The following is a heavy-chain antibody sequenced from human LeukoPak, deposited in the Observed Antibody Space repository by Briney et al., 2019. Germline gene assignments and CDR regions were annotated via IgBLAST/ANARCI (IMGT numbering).Heavy chain of an antibody. D-gene: IGHD3-10*01. CDR2: IYHSGST. CDR3: ARGLGSGSYYNYAFDY. Sequence: PSETLSLTCTVSGGSISSGGYCWSWIRQPPGKGLEWIGYIYHSGSTYYNPSLKSRVTISVDRSKNQFSLKLSSVTAADTAVYYCARGLGSGSYYNYAFDYWGQGTLVTVSS. J-gene: IGHJ4*02. CDR1: GGSISSGGYC. V-gene: IGHV4-30-2*01.